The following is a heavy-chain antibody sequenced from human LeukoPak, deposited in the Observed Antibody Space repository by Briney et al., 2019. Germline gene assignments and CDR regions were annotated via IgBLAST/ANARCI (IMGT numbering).Heavy chain of an antibody. CDR1: GGSISSYY. D-gene: IGHD6-13*01. Sequence: PSETLSLTCTVSGGSISSYYWSWIRPPPGKGLEWIGYIYYSGSTNYNPSLKSRVTISVDTSKNQFSLKLSSVTAADTAVYYCARGASSSWYLIWGQGTLATVFS. J-gene: IGHJ4*02. CDR2: IYYSGST. CDR3: ARGASSSWYLI. V-gene: IGHV4-59*01.